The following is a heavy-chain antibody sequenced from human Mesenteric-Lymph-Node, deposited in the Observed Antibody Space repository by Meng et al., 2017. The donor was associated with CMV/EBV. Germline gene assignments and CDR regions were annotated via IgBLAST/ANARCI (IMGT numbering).Heavy chain of an antibody. CDR1: GFTFSDYY. CDR3: ARPHRLSGSYYGLYFDC. V-gene: IGHV3-11*04. D-gene: IGHD1-26*01. J-gene: IGHJ4*02. Sequence: GESLKISCAASGFTFSDYYMSWIRQAPGKGLEWVSYISSSGSTIYYADSVKGRFTISRDNAKNSLYLQMNSLRAEDTAVYFWARPHRLSGSYYGLYFDCWGQGTLVTVSS. CDR2: ISSSGSTI.